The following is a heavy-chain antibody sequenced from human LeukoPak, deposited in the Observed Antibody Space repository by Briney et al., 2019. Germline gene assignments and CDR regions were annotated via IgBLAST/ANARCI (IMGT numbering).Heavy chain of an antibody. CDR3: AKDRTLHSSGWYAY. CDR2: ISYDGSNK. J-gene: IGHJ4*02. D-gene: IGHD6-19*01. CDR1: GFTFSSYA. Sequence: GGPLRLSCAASGFTFSSYAMSWLRQAPGKGLEWVAVISYDGSNKYYADSVKGRFTISRDNSKNTLYLQMNSLRAEDTAVYYCAKDRTLHSSGWYAYWGQGTLVTVSS. V-gene: IGHV3-30*18.